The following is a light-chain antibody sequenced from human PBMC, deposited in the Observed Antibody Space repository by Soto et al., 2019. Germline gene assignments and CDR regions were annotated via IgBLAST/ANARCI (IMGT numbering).Light chain of an antibody. V-gene: IGKV4-1*01. CDR1: QSVLYSSNNKNY. CDR3: QQYYSSWT. CDR2: WAS. Sequence: DIVMTQSPDSLAVSLGERATINCKSSQSVLYSSNNKNYLAWYQQKPGQPPKLLFYWASTRESGVPDRFSGSGSGTDFTLTISSLQDEDVAVYYCQQYYSSWTFGQGTKVEIK. J-gene: IGKJ1*01.